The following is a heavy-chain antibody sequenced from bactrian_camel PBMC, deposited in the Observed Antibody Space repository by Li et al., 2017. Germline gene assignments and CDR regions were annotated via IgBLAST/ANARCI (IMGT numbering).Heavy chain of an antibody. Sequence: HVQLVESGGGSVQAGGSLRLSCAASGATASTNSVAWFRQVPEKKREGVAQISSDGSTTYADSVKGRFTISQDNAKSTVYLQMNSLKAEDTAMYYCVAGVGLGSRPLKTGHFPHWGQGTQVTVS. D-gene: IGHD5*01. CDR3: VAGVGLGSRPLKTGHFPH. CDR1: GATASTNS. J-gene: IGHJ4*01. V-gene: IGHV3S53*01. CDR2: ISSDGST.